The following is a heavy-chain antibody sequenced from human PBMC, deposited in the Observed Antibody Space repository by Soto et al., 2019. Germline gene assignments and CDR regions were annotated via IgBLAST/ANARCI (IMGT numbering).Heavy chain of an antibody. V-gene: IGHV4-31*03. CDR2: IYYSGST. Sequence: QVQLQESGPGLVKPSQTLSLTCTVSGGSISSGGYYWSWIRQHPGKGLEWTGYIYYSGSTSYNPSLKCRVTISVDTSRNQFSLKLSSVTAADTAVYYCARGQVVYVLWGENWFDPWGQGTLVTVSS. D-gene: IGHD2-8*02. CDR1: GGSISSGGYY. J-gene: IGHJ5*02. CDR3: ARGQVVYVLWGENWFDP.